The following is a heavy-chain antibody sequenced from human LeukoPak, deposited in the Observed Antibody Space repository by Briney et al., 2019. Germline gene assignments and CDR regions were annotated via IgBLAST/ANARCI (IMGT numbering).Heavy chain of an antibody. CDR1: GFTFNTYA. CDR2: ICGSGGCT. CDR3: AKTTVGYSSGRYPGWPADC. Sequence: GSLRLSCAASGFTFNTYAIYWVRQAPGKGLEWVSGICGSGGCTYYSDSVKGRFTISRDNSKNTVYLQMNSLTADDTAVYYCAKTTVGYSSGRYPGWPADCWGQGTLVTVSP. J-gene: IGHJ4*02. V-gene: IGHV3-23*01. D-gene: IGHD6-19*01.